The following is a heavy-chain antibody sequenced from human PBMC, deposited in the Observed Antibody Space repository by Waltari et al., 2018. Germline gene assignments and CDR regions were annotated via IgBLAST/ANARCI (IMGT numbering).Heavy chain of an antibody. CDR3: AKSLGDTYGRYPMDY. Sequence: EVQLLESGGGLVQPGGSLRLSCVASGFTFGGYTITWVRQAPGKGLDWVSTIRGSGADTYYADSVKGRFTISRDNSRDTLYLQMNTLTAGDTAIYYCAKSLGDTYGRYPMDYWGQGTLVTVSS. CDR1: GFTFGGYT. CDR2: IRGSGADT. J-gene: IGHJ4*02. D-gene: IGHD3-10*01. V-gene: IGHV3-23*01.